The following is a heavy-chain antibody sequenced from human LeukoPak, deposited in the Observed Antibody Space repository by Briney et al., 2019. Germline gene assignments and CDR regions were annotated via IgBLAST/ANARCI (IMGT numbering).Heavy chain of an antibody. CDR2: INTYNGNT. D-gene: IGHD6-19*01. CDR1: GYTFTDYG. V-gene: IGHV1-18*01. Sequence: ASVRVSCKASGYTFTDYGISWVRQAPGQWLEWMGWINTYNGNTNYAQNLQGRVTMTTDTSTSTAYMELRSLRSDDTAVYYCARSSGWYDYWGQGTLVTVSS. CDR3: ARSSGWYDY. J-gene: IGHJ4*02.